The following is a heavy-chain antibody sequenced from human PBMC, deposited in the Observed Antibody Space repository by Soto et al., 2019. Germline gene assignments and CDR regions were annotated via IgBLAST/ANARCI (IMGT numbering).Heavy chain of an antibody. D-gene: IGHD6-19*01. V-gene: IGHV1-18*01. Sequence: QDQLVQSGAEVKKPGASVTVSCKASGYSFTNYGITWVRQAPGQGLEWMGWISAFNGNTHYAQKLQGRVTMTTDASTSAAYMELRSLRSDDTPVYYCARDRGVAPPVAGNTHYYYYMDVWGKGTTVIVSS. CDR3: ARDRGVAPPVAGNTHYYYYMDV. CDR2: ISAFNGNT. J-gene: IGHJ6*03. CDR1: GYSFTNYG.